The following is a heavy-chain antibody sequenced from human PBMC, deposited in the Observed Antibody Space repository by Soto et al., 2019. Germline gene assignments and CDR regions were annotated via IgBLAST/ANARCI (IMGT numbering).Heavy chain of an antibody. V-gene: IGHV4-4*02. CDR1: GGSISGSNW. Sequence: SETLSLTCAVSGGSISGSNWWSWVRQPPGKGLEWIGEIYHSGNTNYNPSLQSRVTFLVDKSKNQFSLKLSSVTAADTAVYYCASKLDTAMGDWGQGTLVTVSS. CDR3: ASKLDTAMGD. D-gene: IGHD5-18*01. J-gene: IGHJ4*02. CDR2: IYHSGNT.